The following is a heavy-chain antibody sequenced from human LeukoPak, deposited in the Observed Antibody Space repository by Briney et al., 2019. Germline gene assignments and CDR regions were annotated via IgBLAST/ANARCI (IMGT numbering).Heavy chain of an antibody. CDR3: AGQVHFDY. CDR2: INHSGST. CDR1: GGSISTNSYS. Sequence: PSETLSLTCIVSGGSISTNSYSWGWLRQPPGKGLEWIGEINHSGSTNYNPSLKSRVTISVDTSKNQFSLKLSSVTAADTAVYYCAGQVHFDYWGQGTLVTVSS. J-gene: IGHJ4*02. V-gene: IGHV4-39*07.